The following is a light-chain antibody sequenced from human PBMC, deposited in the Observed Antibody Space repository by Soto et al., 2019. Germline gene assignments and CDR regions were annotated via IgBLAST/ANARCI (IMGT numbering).Light chain of an antibody. V-gene: IGLV1-40*01. CDR3: QSHDSSLSAPV. Sequence: QLVLTQPPSVSGAPGQRVTISCTGSSSNIGAGYDVHWYQQLPGTAPKLLIYGNSNRPSGVPDRFSGSKSGTSASLAITGLQAEDEADYYCQSHDSSLSAPVFGTGTKITVL. CDR2: GNS. CDR1: SSNIGAGYD. J-gene: IGLJ1*01.